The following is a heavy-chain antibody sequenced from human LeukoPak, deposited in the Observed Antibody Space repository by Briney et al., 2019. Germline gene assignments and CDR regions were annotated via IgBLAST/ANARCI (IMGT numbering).Heavy chain of an antibody. CDR3: AREGYYYDSSGYRVGYYFDY. CDR2: ISSSSSYI. CDR1: GFTFSSYS. V-gene: IGHV3-21*01. J-gene: IGHJ4*02. D-gene: IGHD3-22*01. Sequence: PGGSLRLSCAASGFTFSSYSMNWVRQAPGKGLEWVSSISSSSSYIYYADSVKGRFTISRDNAKNSLYLQMNSLRAEDTAVYYCAREGYYYDSSGYRVGYYFDYWGQGTLVTVSS.